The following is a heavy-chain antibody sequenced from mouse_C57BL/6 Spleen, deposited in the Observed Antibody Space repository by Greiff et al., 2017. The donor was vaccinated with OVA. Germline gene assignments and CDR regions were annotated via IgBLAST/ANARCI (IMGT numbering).Heavy chain of an antibody. D-gene: IGHD1-1*02. CDR1: GYAFSSSW. J-gene: IGHJ1*03. Sequence: QVQLQQSGPELVKPGASVKISCKASGYAFSSSWMNWVKQRPGKGLEWIGRIYPGDGDTNYNGKFKGKATLTADKSSSTAYMQLSSLTSEDSAVYFCARGGGTGWYFDVWGRGTTVTVSS. CDR2: IYPGDGDT. CDR3: ARGGGTGWYFDV. V-gene: IGHV1-82*01.